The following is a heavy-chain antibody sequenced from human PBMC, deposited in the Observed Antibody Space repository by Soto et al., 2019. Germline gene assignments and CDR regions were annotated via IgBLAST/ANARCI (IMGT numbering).Heavy chain of an antibody. CDR3: ATGPAGHCFTTSCYSYFQQ. Sequence: SVKVSCKASGGTFSSYPISWVRQAPGQGLEWMGRIIPVLGIANYAQKFQGRVTITADKSTSTAYMELTSLRSEDTAVYYCATGPAGHCFTTSCYSYFQQWAQGTLVTVSS. J-gene: IGHJ1*01. D-gene: IGHD2-2*01. CDR2: IIPVLGIA. V-gene: IGHV1-69*04. CDR1: GGTFSSYP.